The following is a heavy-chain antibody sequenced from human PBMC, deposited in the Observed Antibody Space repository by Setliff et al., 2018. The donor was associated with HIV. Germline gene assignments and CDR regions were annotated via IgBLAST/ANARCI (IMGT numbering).Heavy chain of an antibody. J-gene: IGHJ5*02. V-gene: IGHV4-39*01. Sequence: SETLSLTCNVSGGSINSRTHYWGWMRQPPGKGLEWIGSIFYSGINYYNPSLEGRITLSIDLSKNQFSLKLTSVTAADSALYFCVRQSGSFWYVDPWGQGTQGTVSS. D-gene: IGHD1-26*01. CDR2: IFYSGIN. CDR3: VRQSGSFWYVDP. CDR1: GGSINSRTHY.